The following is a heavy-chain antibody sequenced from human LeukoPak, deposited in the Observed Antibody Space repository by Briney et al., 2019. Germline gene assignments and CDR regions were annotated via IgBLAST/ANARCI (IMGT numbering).Heavy chain of an antibody. J-gene: IGHJ6*02. Sequence: ASVKVSCKASGYTFTGYYMHWVRQAPGQGLEWMGWINPNSGGTNYAQKFQGRVTMTRDTSISTAYMELSRLRSDDTAVYYCARGLSISIAVAVLGYYYGMDVWGQGTTGTVSS. CDR3: ARGLSISIAVAVLGYYYGMDV. V-gene: IGHV1-2*02. CDR1: GYTFTGYY. CDR2: INPNSGGT. D-gene: IGHD6-19*01.